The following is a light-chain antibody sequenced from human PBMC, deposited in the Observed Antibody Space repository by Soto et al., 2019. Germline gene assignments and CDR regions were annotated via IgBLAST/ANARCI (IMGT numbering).Light chain of an antibody. V-gene: IGLV2-14*01. CDR1: SSDVGGYNY. CDR3: QSSDSTPAVRVI. Sequence: QSALTQPASVSGSPGQSITISCTGTSSDVGGYNYVSWYQQHPGKAPKLMIYEVSNRPSGVPDRFSGSKSGTSASLAIAGLQAEDEADYYCQSSDSTPAVRVIFGGGTKLTVL. J-gene: IGLJ2*01. CDR2: EVS.